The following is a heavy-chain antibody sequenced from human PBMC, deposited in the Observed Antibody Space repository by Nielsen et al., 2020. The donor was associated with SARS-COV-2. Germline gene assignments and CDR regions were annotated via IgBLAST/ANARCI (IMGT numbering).Heavy chain of an antibody. CDR1: GGSVSSNDW. Sequence: SETLSLTCAVSGGSVSSNDWWTWVRQSPGQGLEWIGEVSHSGSINYNPSLKSRVTLSMDKSKRQFSLRLTSVSAADTAVYFCARGDLVVVPSPILGLGPFFLYFYPDVRGKGTTV. J-gene: IGHJ6*03. CDR3: ARGDLVVVPSPILGLGPFFLYFYPDV. CDR2: VSHSGSI. V-gene: IGHV4-4*02. D-gene: IGHD2-2*01.